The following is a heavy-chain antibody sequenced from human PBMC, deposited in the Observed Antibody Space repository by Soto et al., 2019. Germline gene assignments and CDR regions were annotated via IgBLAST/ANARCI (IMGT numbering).Heavy chain of an antibody. CDR3: ARELYYDTSGYYINYYYYGMDV. V-gene: IGHV4-34*01. J-gene: IGHJ6*02. CDR2: INHSGST. D-gene: IGHD3-22*01. CDR1: GGSFSGYY. Sequence: SETLSLTCAVYGGSFSGYYWSWIRQPPGKGLEWIGEINHSGSTNYNPSLKSRVTISVDTSKNQFSLKLSSVTAADTAVYYCARELYYDTSGYYINYYYYGMDVWGQGTTVTVSS.